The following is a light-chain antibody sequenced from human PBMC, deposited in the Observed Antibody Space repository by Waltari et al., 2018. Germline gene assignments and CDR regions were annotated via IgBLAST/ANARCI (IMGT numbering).Light chain of an antibody. CDR3: MQALQTPFT. Sequence: DIVMTQSPLSLPVTPGEPASISCRSSQSLMQSNGYSYLDWYLQKPGQSPQLLIYLGSNRASWVPDRFSGSGSGTDCTLKISRVEAEDVGVYYCMQALQTPFTFGPGTKVDIK. J-gene: IGKJ3*01. CDR2: LGS. V-gene: IGKV2-28*01. CDR1: QSLMQSNGYSY.